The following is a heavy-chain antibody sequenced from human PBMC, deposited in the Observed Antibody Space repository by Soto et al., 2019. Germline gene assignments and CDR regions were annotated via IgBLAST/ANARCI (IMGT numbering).Heavy chain of an antibody. D-gene: IGHD6-19*01. CDR2: VYYSGGS. J-gene: IGHJ3*02. Sequence: QLQLQESGPGLVKPSETLSLTCTVSGGSISSSSYYWGWIRQPPGKGLEWIGSVYYSGGSYYNPSLKSRVTISVDTSKNQFSLKLSSVTAADTAVYYCARIAVAGRDAFDIWGQGTMVTVSS. V-gene: IGHV4-39*01. CDR1: GGSISSSSYY. CDR3: ARIAVAGRDAFDI.